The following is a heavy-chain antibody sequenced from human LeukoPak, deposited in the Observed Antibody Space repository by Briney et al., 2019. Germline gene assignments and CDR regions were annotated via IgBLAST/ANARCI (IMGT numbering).Heavy chain of an antibody. V-gene: IGHV3-21*01. CDR3: ARVRAGIQLWVKPADY. D-gene: IGHD5-18*01. CDR1: GFTFSSYS. J-gene: IGHJ4*02. CDR2: ISSSSSYI. Sequence: GGSLRLSCAASGFTFSSYSMNWVSQAPGKGLEWVSSISSSSSYIYYADSVKGRFTISRDNAKNSLYLQMNSLRAEDTAVYYCARVRAGIQLWVKPADYWGQGTLVTVSS.